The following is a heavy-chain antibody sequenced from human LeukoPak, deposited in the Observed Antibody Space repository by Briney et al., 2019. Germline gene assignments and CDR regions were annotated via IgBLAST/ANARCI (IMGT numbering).Heavy chain of an antibody. CDR2: ISYDASNK. D-gene: IGHD3-22*01. J-gene: IGHJ3*02. CDR3: VREYQVVVITTSDAFDI. Sequence: GGSLRLSCAASGFTFSSYAMHWVRQAPGKGLEWVAIISYDASNKYYADSVKGRFTISRDNSKNTLYLQMNSLRAEDTAVYYCVREYQVVVITTSDAFDIWGQGTMVTVSS. CDR1: GFTFSSYA. V-gene: IGHV3-30*01.